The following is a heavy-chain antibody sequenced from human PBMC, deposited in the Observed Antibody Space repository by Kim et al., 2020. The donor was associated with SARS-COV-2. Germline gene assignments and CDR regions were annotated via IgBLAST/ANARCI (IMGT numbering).Heavy chain of an antibody. Sequence: PAIKGRVTVSVAKTKNPFSLKLSSVTAADTAVYYCAREGSGVGAPFDNWGQGNLVTVSS. V-gene: IGHV4-4*02. CDR3: AREGSGVGAPFDN. J-gene: IGHJ4*02. D-gene: IGHD1-26*01.